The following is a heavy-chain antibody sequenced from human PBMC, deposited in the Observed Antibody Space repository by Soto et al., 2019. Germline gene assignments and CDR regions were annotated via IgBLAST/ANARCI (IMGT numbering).Heavy chain of an antibody. CDR3: VRGGGMGVHPSCWDW. D-gene: IGHD1-1*01. J-gene: IGHJ3*01. V-gene: IGHV3-33*01. Sequence: QVQLVESGGGVVQPGTSLRLSCAASGFTFRQYGMHWVRQAPGKGLDWVAVIFYDGFNEYYADSVRGRFTISRDNSGNLVYWQLNSLRAEDTAVYYCVRGGGMGVHPSCWDWWGEGTAVVVSS. CDR1: GFTFRQYG. CDR2: IFYDGFNE.